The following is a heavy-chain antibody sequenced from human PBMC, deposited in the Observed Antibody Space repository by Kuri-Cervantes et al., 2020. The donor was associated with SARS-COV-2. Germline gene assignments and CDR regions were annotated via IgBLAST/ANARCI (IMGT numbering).Heavy chain of an antibody. CDR3: AKLFGVVVAGTLDY. V-gene: IGHV3-23*01. D-gene: IGHD2-15*01. J-gene: IGHJ4*02. CDR1: GFTFSGYA. Sequence: GGSLRLPGAALGFTFSGYAMTGVRQAPGKGLEWVSGLGGSGDVTYYADSVKGRFTISRDNSNNTLYLQMNSLRGEDTAVYYCAKLFGVVVAGTLDYWGQGTLVTVSS. CDR2: LGGSGDVT.